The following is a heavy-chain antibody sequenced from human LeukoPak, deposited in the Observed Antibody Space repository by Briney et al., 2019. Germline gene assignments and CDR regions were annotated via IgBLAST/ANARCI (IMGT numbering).Heavy chain of an antibody. CDR1: GYTFIDYY. D-gene: IGHD6-19*01. V-gene: IGHV1-2*06. J-gene: IGHJ4*02. Sequence: GASVKVSFTASGYTFIDYYFNWVRQAPGQGPEWMGRINVKSGATDYAQKFQGRVTVTRDTSISTAYMELSSLRSDDTAVYYCARVGRESSTGWLDYWGQGTLVTVSS. CDR2: INVKSGAT. CDR3: ARVGRESSTGWLDY.